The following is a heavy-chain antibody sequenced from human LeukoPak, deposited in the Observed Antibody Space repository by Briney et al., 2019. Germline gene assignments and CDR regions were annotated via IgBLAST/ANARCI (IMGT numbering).Heavy chain of an antibody. Sequence: PGRSLRLSCAASGFTFSSYAMHWVRQAPGKGLEWVGRIRSNSDGGTIDYAAPVKGRFALSRDDSKNTLYLQMNSLQTEDTAVYYCATDFYDTTWGQGTLVTVSS. CDR3: ATDFYDTT. CDR2: IRSNSDGGTI. V-gene: IGHV3-15*07. CDR1: GFTFSSYA. D-gene: IGHD3-22*01. J-gene: IGHJ5*02.